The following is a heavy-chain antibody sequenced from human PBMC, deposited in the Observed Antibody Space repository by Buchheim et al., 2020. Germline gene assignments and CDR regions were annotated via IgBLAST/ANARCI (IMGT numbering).Heavy chain of an antibody. D-gene: IGHD6-13*01. CDR3: AREFSSSQIDY. CDR2: IYYGGYT. Sequence: QLQLQASGPGLVKPSETLSLTCFVSGGSISSSPYYWGWIRQPPGKGLEWIANIYYGGYTYYNPSLKSRVTISLDPSKTQFSLKLSSVTAADTAMYYCAREFSSSQIDYWGQGTL. J-gene: IGHJ4*02. CDR1: GGSISSSPYY. V-gene: IGHV4-39*02.